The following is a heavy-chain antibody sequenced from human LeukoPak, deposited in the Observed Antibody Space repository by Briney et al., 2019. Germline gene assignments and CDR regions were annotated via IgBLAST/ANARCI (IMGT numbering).Heavy chain of an antibody. J-gene: IGHJ3*02. V-gene: IGHV4-39*02. Sequence: SETLSLTCTVSGDSVRTSNSYWGWIRQPPGKGLEWIGSMFYSGNTYYNPSLKSRVTISVDTSKNQLSLRLSSVTAADTAVYYCARDPWCSGGSCYDAFDIWGQGTMVTVSS. CDR1: GDSVRTSNSY. D-gene: IGHD2-15*01. CDR2: MFYSGNT. CDR3: ARDPWCSGGSCYDAFDI.